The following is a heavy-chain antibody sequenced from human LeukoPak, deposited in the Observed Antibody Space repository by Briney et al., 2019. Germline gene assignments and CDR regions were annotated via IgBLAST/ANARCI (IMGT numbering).Heavy chain of an antibody. J-gene: IGHJ4*02. V-gene: IGHV1-2*02. D-gene: IGHD6-19*01. CDR3: AKAFYSSGWYYFDY. Sequence: ALVKVSCKASGYTFTGYYMHWVRQAPGQGLEWMGWINPNSGGTNYAQKFQGRVTMTRDTSISTAYMELSRLRSDDTAVYYCAKAFYSSGWYYFDYWGQGTLVTVSS. CDR2: INPNSGGT. CDR1: GYTFTGYY.